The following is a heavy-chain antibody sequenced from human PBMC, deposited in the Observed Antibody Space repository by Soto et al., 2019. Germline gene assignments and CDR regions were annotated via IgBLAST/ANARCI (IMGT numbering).Heavy chain of an antibody. CDR3: ARDREPDYYDINWFDP. V-gene: IGHV3-33*01. Sequence: GGSLRLSCAASGFTFSSYGMHWVRQAPGKGLEWVAVIWYDGSNKYYADSVKGRFTISRDNSKNTLYLQMNSLRAEDTAVYYCARDREPDYYDINWFDPWGQGTLVTVSS. J-gene: IGHJ5*02. CDR2: IWYDGSNK. CDR1: GFTFSSYG. D-gene: IGHD3-22*01.